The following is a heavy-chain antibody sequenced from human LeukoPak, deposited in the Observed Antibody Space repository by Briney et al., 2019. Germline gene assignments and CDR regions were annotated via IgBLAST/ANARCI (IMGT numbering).Heavy chain of an antibody. CDR2: ISGSGGST. V-gene: IGHV3-23*01. CDR1: GFTFSSYA. J-gene: IGHJ6*02. Sequence: GGSLRLSCAASGFTFSSYAMSWVRQAPGKGLEWVSAISGSGGSTYYADSVKGRFTISRDNSKNTLYLQMNSLRAEGTAVYYCANDFWSGYYYYYYYGMDVWGQGTTVTVSS. CDR3: ANDFWSGYYYYYYYGMDV. D-gene: IGHD3-3*01.